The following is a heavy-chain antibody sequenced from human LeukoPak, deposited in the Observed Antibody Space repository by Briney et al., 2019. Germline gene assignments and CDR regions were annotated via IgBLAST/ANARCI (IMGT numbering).Heavy chain of an antibody. V-gene: IGHV4-61*01. Sequence: SETLSLTCTVSGGSVSSGSYYWSWLRQPPGKGLEWIGYIYYSGRTNYNPSLKSRVTRSVDTSKNQFSLKLSSWTGADTAVYYCDLVYGGDFWSGYYSPEAFAIWGQGTMVSVSS. D-gene: IGHD3-3*01. J-gene: IGHJ3*02. CDR3: DLVYGGDFWSGYYSPEAFAI. CDR2: IYYSGRT. CDR1: GGSVSSGSYY.